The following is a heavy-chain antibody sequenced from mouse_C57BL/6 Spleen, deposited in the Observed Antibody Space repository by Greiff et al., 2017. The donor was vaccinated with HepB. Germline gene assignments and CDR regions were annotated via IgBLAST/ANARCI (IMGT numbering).Heavy chain of an antibody. CDR2: IYPGNSDT. J-gene: IGHJ2*01. Sequence: EVQLQESGPVLARPGASVKMSCKTSGYTFTSYWMHWVKQRPGQGLEWIGAIYPGNSDTSYNQKFKGKATLTAVTSASTAYMELSSLTNEDSAVYYCTRGRLYYGTDYWGQGTTLTVSS. D-gene: IGHD1-1*01. V-gene: IGHV1-5*01. CDR1: GYTFTSYW. CDR3: TRGRLYYGTDY.